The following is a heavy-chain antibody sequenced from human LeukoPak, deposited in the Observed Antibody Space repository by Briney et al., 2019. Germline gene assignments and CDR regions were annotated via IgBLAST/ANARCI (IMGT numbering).Heavy chain of an antibody. J-gene: IGHJ4*02. D-gene: IGHD1-1*01. CDR1: GDSVSSKSAA. V-gene: IGHV6-1*01. CDR2: TYYRSKWYH. Sequence: SQTLSLTCAISGDSVSSKSAAWNWIRQPPSRGLEWLGRTYYRSKWYHEYAVSVKSRITINPDTSKNQFSLQLNSVTPEDTAIYYCAILRTASSFDFWGPGTLVTVSS. CDR3: AILRTASSFDF.